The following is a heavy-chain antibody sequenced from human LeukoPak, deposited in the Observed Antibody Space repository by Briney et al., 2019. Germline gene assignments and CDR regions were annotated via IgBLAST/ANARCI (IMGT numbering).Heavy chain of an antibody. CDR1: GGSISSSSYY. Sequence: SETLSLTCTVSGGSISSSSYYWGWIRQPPGKGLEWIGSIYYSGSTYYNPSLKSRVTISVDTSKNQFSLKLSSVTAADTAVYYCAREWSYSHSVVDYWGQETLVTVSS. CDR3: AREWSYSHSVVDY. V-gene: IGHV4-39*07. CDR2: IYYSGST. D-gene: IGHD1-26*01. J-gene: IGHJ4*02.